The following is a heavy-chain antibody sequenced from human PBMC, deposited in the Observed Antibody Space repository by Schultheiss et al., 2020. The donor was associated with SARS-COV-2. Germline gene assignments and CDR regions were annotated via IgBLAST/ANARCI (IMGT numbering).Heavy chain of an antibody. V-gene: IGHV3-21*01. CDR2: ISGSGGST. CDR1: GFTFSSYG. J-gene: IGHJ6*02. D-gene: IGHD4-11*01. CDR3: ARGEGLTTDYYGMDV. Sequence: GGSLRLSCAASGFTFSSYGMHWVRQAPGKGLEWVSAISGSGGSTYYADSVKGRFTISRDNAKNSLYLQMNSLRAEDTAVYYCARGEGLTTDYYGMDVWGQGTTVTVSS.